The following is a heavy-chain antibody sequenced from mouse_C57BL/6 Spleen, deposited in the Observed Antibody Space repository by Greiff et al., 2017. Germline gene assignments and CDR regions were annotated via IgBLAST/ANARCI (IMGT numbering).Heavy chain of an antibody. CDR3: ARDPAYSPFAY. J-gene: IGHJ3*01. V-gene: IGHV5-4*01. CDR2: ISDGGSYT. CDR1: GFTFSSYA. D-gene: IGHD2-10*01. Sequence: EVMLVESGGGLVKPGGSLKLSCAASGFTFSSYAMSWVRQTPEKRLEWVATISDGGSYTYYPDNAKGRFTISRDNAKNNLYLQMSHLKSEDTAMYYCARDPAYSPFAYWGQGTLVTVSA.